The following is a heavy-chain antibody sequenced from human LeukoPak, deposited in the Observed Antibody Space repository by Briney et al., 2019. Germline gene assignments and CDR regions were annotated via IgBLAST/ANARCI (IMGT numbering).Heavy chain of an antibody. V-gene: IGHV6-1*01. D-gene: IGHD4-17*01. CDR2: TYYRSKWYN. CDR3: ARDPAYGLDACDI. J-gene: IGHJ3*02. Sequence: SQTLSLTCAISGDSVSSDSAASNWFRQSPSRGLEWLGWTYYRSKWYNDYEVSVKSRRIISPDTPKNQFSLQLNSVTPADTAMYYCARDPAYGLDACDIWGEGTMVTVSS. CDR1: GDSVSSDSAA.